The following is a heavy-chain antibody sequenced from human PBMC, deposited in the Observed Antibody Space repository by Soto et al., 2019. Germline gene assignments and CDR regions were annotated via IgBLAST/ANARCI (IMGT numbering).Heavy chain of an antibody. D-gene: IGHD4-17*01. J-gene: IGHJ4*02. V-gene: IGHV4-59*01. CDR1: GGSISTYY. CDR2: THYSGNT. Sequence: QVQLQESGPGLVKPSETLSLTCTVSGGSISTYYWDWIRQPPGKELEWIGYTHYSGNTNYHPSLKSRVTISLYTSRNQFSLKLSSVTAADTAIYYCARHTVTIRAGFDYWGQGALVTVSS. CDR3: ARHTVTIRAGFDY.